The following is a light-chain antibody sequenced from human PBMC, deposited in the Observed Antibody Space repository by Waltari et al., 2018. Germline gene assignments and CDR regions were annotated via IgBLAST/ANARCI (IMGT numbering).Light chain of an antibody. Sequence: AIQLTQSPSSLSASVGDRVTITCRASQGISSALAWYQQKPGKAPKLLIYDASSLESGVPSRFSGSGSGTDVTLTISSLQPEDFATYYCQQFNSYPQSFTFGPGTKVDIK. CDR3: QQFNSYPQSFT. CDR1: QGISSA. J-gene: IGKJ3*01. V-gene: IGKV1-13*02. CDR2: DAS.